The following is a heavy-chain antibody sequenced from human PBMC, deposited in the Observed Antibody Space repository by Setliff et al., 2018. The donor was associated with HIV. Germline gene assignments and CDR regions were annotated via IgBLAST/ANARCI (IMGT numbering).Heavy chain of an antibody. V-gene: IGHV1-46*01. CDR1: GYTFTSYY. J-gene: IGHJ4*02. CDR2: INPSGGST. D-gene: IGHD3-10*01. CDR3: ARGVIRGVISQGGLDY. Sequence: GASVKVSCKASGYTFTSYYMHWVRQAPGQGLEWMGIINPSGGSTSYAQKFQGRVTMPRDTSTSTVYMELNSLRSEDSAVYYCARGVIRGVISQGGLDYWGPGTLVTVSS.